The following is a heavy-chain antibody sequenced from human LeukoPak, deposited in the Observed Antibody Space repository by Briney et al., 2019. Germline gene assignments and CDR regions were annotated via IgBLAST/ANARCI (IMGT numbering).Heavy chain of an antibody. CDR2: IYSSGST. CDR1: GDSISGYY. V-gene: IGHV4-4*07. Sequence: PETLSLTCTVSGDSISGYYWSWIRQPAGEGLEWIGRIYSSGSTNYNPSLKSRVIMSVDTSKNQFSLKLSSVTAADTAVYYCTRDTSLTYWGQGTLVTVSS. J-gene: IGHJ4*02. CDR3: TRDTSLTY. D-gene: IGHD3-10*01.